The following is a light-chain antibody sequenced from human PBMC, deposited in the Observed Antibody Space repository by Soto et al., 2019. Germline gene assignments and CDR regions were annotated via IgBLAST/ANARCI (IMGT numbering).Light chain of an antibody. Sequence: QSALTQPRSVSGSPGQSVTISCTGTSSDVGGYNYVSWYQQHPGKAPKLMIYDVSKRPSGVPDRFSGSKSGNTASLTISGLQAEDEADYYCCSYAGSYRVFGXGTKVTVL. CDR3: CSYAGSYRV. CDR2: DVS. V-gene: IGLV2-11*01. J-gene: IGLJ1*01. CDR1: SSDVGGYNY.